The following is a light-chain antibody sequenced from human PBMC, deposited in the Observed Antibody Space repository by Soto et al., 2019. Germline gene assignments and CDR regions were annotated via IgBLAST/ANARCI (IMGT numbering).Light chain of an antibody. CDR2: GAS. Sequence: ILMTHSPTTLPVSTGERATMAXSARQSFYAHLAWYQQQPGQAHXXXMXGASGRATGIPDGFSGSGSGTDFTLTIRRLEHEGLAVYVCHSYGSLGRFGK. CDR3: HSYGSLGR. J-gene: IGKJ1*01. V-gene: IGKV3-20*01. CDR1: QSFYAH.